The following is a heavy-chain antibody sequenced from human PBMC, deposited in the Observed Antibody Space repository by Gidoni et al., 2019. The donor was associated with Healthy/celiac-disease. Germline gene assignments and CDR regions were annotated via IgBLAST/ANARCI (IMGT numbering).Heavy chain of an antibody. CDR2: IYYSGST. J-gene: IGHJ4*02. CDR3: ARRTKMGPDY. Sequence: QLQLQESGPGLVKPSETLSLTCTVSGGSISSSSYYWGWIRQPPGKGLEWIGSIYYSGSTYYNPALKSRVTISVDTSKNQFSLKLSSVTAADTAVYYCARRTKMGPDYWGQGTLVTVSS. CDR1: GGSISSSSYY. D-gene: IGHD1-26*01. V-gene: IGHV4-39*01.